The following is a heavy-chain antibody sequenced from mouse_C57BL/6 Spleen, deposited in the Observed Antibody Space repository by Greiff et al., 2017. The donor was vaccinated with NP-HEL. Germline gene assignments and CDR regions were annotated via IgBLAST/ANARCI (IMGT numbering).Heavy chain of an antibody. D-gene: IGHD2-3*01. CDR3: AREGIYDGYDGCAY. CDR2: IDPNSGGT. V-gene: IGHV1-72*01. CDR1: GYTFTSYW. Sequence: QVQLQQPGAELVKPGASVKLSCKASGYTFTSYWMHWVKQRPGRGLEWIGRIDPNSGGTKYNEKFKSKATLTVDKPSSTAYMQLSSLTSEDSAVYDGAREGIYDGYDGCAYWGQGTLVTVAA. J-gene: IGHJ3*01.